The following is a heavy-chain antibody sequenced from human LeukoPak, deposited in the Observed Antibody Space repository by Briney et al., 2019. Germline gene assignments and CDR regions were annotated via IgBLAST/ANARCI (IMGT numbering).Heavy chain of an antibody. D-gene: IGHD6-13*01. CDR2: IRYDGSNK. Sequence: PGGSLRLSCAASGFTFSSCGMHWVRQAPGKGLEWVAFIRYDGSNKYYADSVKGRFTISRDNSKNTLCLQMNSLRAEDTAVYYCAKVGGIAAAGTPNWGQGTLVTVSS. CDR1: GFTFSSCG. J-gene: IGHJ4*02. CDR3: AKVGGIAAAGTPN. V-gene: IGHV3-30*02.